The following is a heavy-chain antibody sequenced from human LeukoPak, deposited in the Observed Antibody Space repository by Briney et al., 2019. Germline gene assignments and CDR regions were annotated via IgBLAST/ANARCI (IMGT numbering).Heavy chain of an antibody. CDR1: GLTFSSYA. CDR2: ISGSGGST. CDR3: ACGELLLFGY. D-gene: IGHD3-10*01. J-gene: IGHJ4*02. Sequence: GGSLRLSCAASGLTFSSYAMSWVRQAPGKGLERVSAISGSGGSTYYADSVKGRFTISRDNSENTLYLQMNSLRAEDTAVYYCACGELLLFGYWGQGTLVTVSS. V-gene: IGHV3-23*01.